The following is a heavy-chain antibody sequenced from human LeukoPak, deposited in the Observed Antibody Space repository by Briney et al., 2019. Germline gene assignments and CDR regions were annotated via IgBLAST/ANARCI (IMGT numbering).Heavy chain of an antibody. V-gene: IGHV1-69*04. CDR1: GGTFSSYA. D-gene: IGHD3-3*01. CDR3: ARASELRFLEWLSHKKNHYYYGMDV. CDR2: IIPILGIA. J-gene: IGHJ6*02. Sequence: SVKVSCKASGGTFSSYAISWVRQAPGQGLEWMGRIIPILGIANYAQKFQGRVTITADKSTSTAYMELSSLRSEDTAVYYCARASELRFLEWLSHKKNHYYYGMDVWGQGTTVTVSS.